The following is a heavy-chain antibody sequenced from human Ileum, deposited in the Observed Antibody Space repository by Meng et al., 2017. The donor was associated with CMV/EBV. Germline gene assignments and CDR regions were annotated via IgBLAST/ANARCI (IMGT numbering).Heavy chain of an antibody. CDR1: GGSISSGGYF. CDR3: ARDPKD. J-gene: IGHJ4*02. Sequence: QVQLQESGPGLVKPSQTLSLTCTVSGGSISSGGYFWSWIRQHPGKGLEWIGYFYYSASTYYSPSLKSRATISADTSKNQLSLKLSSVTAAGTAVYYCARDPKDWGQGTLVTVSS. CDR2: FYYSAST. V-gene: IGHV4-31*03. D-gene: IGHD2-15*01.